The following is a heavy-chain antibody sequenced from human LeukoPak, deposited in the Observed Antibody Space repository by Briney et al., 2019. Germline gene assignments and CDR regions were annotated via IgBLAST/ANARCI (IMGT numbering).Heavy chain of an antibody. D-gene: IGHD3-9*01. CDR1: GFTFSGCV. Sequence: GGSLRLSCAASGFTFSGCVMSWVRQAPGKGLEWVSPIRGSGGTTYSADSLKGRFTISRANSKDTRYLQMNSLRAEDTAVYYCAKGLFDWLSDSDYWGQGTLVTVSS. J-gene: IGHJ4*02. CDR2: IRGSGGTT. CDR3: AKGLFDWLSDSDY. V-gene: IGHV3-23*01.